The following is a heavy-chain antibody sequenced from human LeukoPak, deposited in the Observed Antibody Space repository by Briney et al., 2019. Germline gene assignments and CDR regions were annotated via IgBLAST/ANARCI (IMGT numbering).Heavy chain of an antibody. CDR1: GFTFSSYS. V-gene: IGHV3-23*01. D-gene: IGHD6-13*01. CDR2: ISDSGGST. CDR3: AKLRSAITAAGTNY. J-gene: IGHJ4*02. Sequence: GGSLRLSCAASGFTFSSYSMNWVRQAPGKGLEWVSAISDSGGSTYYADSVKGRFTISRDNSKNTLYLQMNSLRAEDTAIYYCAKLRSAITAAGTNYWGQGTLVTVSS.